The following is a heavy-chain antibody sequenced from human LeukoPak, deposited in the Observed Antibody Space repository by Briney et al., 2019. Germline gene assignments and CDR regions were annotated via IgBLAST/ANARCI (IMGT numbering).Heavy chain of an antibody. CDR2: IYSGGST. D-gene: IGHD6-13*01. CDR3: ARDREGSSSWEY. J-gene: IGHJ4*02. Sequence: PGGSLRLSCAASGFTVSSNYMSWVRQAPGKGLEWVSVIYSGGSTYYADSVKGRFTISRDNSKNTLYLQMNSLRVEDTGVYYCARDREGSSSWEYWGQGTLVTVSS. CDR1: GFTVSSNY. V-gene: IGHV3-66*01.